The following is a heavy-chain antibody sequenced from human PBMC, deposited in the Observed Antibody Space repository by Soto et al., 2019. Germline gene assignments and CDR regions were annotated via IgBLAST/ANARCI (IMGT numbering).Heavy chain of an antibody. Sequence: GGSLRLSCAASGFTFSYGIHWLRQAPGKGLEWVAYISYDSSNKFYEDSVKGRFTISRDNSKNTQFLQMNSLRAEDTAVYYCAKLVIGYCSGNTCDDYWGQGTLVTVSS. J-gene: IGHJ4*02. V-gene: IGHV3-30*18. D-gene: IGHD2-15*01. CDR2: ISYDSSNK. CDR3: AKLVIGYCSGNTCDDY. CDR1: GFTFSYG.